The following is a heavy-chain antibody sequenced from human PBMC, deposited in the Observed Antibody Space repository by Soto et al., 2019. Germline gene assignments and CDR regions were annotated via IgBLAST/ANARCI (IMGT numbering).Heavy chain of an antibody. CDR2: ISAGNGNT. J-gene: IGHJ2*01. CDR1: GSPFTTYA. D-gene: IGHD2-21*02. V-gene: IGHV1-3*01. Sequence: GASLKLSCTDSGSPFTTYAMHWVRQAPGQRLEWMGWISAGNGNTKYSQKFQDRVTITRDTSARTVYMELSSLRTEDTTVYYCARGPPLAYGGGDCHWYFDLWGRGTLVTVSS. CDR3: ARGPPLAYGGGDCHWYFDL.